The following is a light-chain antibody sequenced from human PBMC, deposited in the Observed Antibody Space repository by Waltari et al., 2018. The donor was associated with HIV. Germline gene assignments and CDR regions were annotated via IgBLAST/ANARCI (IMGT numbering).Light chain of an antibody. CDR2: PRT. V-gene: IGLV1-40*01. J-gene: IGLJ2*01. CDR3: QSYDNDLSCPV. CDR1: GYNLGSPYD. Sequence: QSVLTQPPSVSGAPGQRVTIHCTGNGYNLGSPYDVNWSLKTPGSAPKLPTPRTSRPSGVPERFSGSRSGSSASLAITALRVEDEGTYYCQSYDNDLSCPVFGGGTELTVL.